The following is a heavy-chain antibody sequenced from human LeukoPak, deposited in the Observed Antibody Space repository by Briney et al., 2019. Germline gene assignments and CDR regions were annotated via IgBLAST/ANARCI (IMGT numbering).Heavy chain of an antibody. CDR2: IKSKTDGGTT. Sequence: GGSLRLSCAASGFTFSNAWMSWVRQAPGKGLEWVSRIKSKTDGGTTDYAAPVKGRFTISRDDSKNTLYLQMNSLKTEDTAVYYCTTDSGYLDYWGQGTLVTVSS. D-gene: IGHD3-22*01. J-gene: IGHJ4*02. CDR3: TTDSGYLDY. V-gene: IGHV3-15*01. CDR1: GFTFSNAW.